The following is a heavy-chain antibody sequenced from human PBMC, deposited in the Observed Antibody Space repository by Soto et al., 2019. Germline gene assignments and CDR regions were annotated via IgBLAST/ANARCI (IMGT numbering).Heavy chain of an antibody. D-gene: IGHD3-22*01. CDR3: AKAQLPPEQLYYYDSSGQFEYYFDY. Sequence: GSLRLSCAASGFTFSSYAMSWVRQAPGKGLEWVSLISGSGGSRYYADSVKGRFTISRDNSKNTLYLQMNGLRADDTAVYYCAKAQLPPEQLYYYDSSGQFEYYFDYWGQGTLVTVSS. J-gene: IGHJ4*02. CDR1: GFTFSSYA. CDR2: ISGSGGSR. V-gene: IGHV3-23*01.